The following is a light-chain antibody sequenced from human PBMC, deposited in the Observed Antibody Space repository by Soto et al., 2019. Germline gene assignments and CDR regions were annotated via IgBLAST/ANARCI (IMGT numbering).Light chain of an antibody. CDR2: DAS. Sequence: DIQMTQSPSTLSASVGDRVTITCRASQSISSWLAWYQQKPGKAPKLLIYDASSLESGVPSRFSGSGSGTEFTLTIRSLQPDDFATYDCQQYNSYSWTFGQGTKVEIK. CDR3: QQYNSYSWT. CDR1: QSISSW. J-gene: IGKJ1*01. V-gene: IGKV1-5*01.